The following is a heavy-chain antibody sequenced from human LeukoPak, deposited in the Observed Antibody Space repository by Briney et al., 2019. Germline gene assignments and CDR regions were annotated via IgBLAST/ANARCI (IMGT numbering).Heavy chain of an antibody. D-gene: IGHD1-1*01. J-gene: IGHJ4*02. CDR1: SESFSDGY. CDR3: ARGLDRSKTGY. Sequence: SETLSLTCTVYSESFSDGYWSWIRQPPGKGLDWIGEISHNEGINYSPSLKSRVTISVDTSKNQFSLKLTSMTAADTAVYYCARGLDRSKTGYWGQGSLVTVSS. CDR2: ISHNEGI. V-gene: IGHV4-34*01.